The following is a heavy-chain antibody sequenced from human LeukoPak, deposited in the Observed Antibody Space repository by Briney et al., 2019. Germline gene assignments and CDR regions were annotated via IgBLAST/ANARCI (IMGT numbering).Heavy chain of an antibody. J-gene: IGHJ6*03. D-gene: IGHD2-8*01. CDR3: ARVGLGTNVRRMALYYYYYMDV. Sequence: PGRSLRLSCAASGFTFSSYAMHWVRQAPGKGLEWVAFISYDGSNKYYADSVKGRFTISRDNSKNTLYLQMNSLRAEDTAVYYCARVGLGTNVRRMALYYYYYMDVWGKGTTVTVSS. CDR2: ISYDGSNK. CDR1: GFTFSSYA. V-gene: IGHV3-30-3*01.